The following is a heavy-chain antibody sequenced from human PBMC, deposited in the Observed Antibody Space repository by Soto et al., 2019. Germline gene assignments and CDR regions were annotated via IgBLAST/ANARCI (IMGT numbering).Heavy chain of an antibody. D-gene: IGHD2-2*01. Sequence: QVHLVQSGAEVKKPGAAVKVSCKASGYNFTQYTIHWVRQAPGQRLEWMGWITAGDGKTQYSKKFQTRVNLRSDVSATTVYMDLNSLRSEDTAVAYCARDLYSSSFFWFDAWGRGTLVIVSS. CDR1: GYNFTQYT. J-gene: IGHJ5*02. CDR2: ITAGDGKT. CDR3: ARDLYSSSFFWFDA. V-gene: IGHV1-3*01.